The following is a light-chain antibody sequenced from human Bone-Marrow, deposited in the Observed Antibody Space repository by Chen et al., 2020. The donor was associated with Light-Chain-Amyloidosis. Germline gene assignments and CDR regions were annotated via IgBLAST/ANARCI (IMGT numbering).Light chain of an antibody. V-gene: IGKV3-15*01. CDR3: QQYNNWPPHT. CDR2: GAS. J-gene: IGKJ2*01. Sequence: EIVMTQSPATLSVSPGERATLSCRSSQSVSSNLAWYQQKPGQAPRLLIYGASTRATGIPARFSGSGSGTEFTLTISRLKSEDFAVYYCQQYNNWPPHTFGQGTKLEIK. CDR1: QSVSSN.